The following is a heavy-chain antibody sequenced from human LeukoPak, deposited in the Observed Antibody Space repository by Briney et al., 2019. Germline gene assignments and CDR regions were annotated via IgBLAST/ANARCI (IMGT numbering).Heavy chain of an antibody. CDR1: GGTFSSYA. V-gene: IGHV1-69*04. CDR3: AREDSSSWYYY. Sequence: SVKVSCKASGGTFSSYAISWVRRAPGQGLEWMGRIIPILGIANYAQKFQGRVTITADKSTSTAYMELSSLRSEDTAVYYCAREDSSSWYYYWGQGTLVTVSS. CDR2: IIPILGIA. D-gene: IGHD6-13*01. J-gene: IGHJ4*02.